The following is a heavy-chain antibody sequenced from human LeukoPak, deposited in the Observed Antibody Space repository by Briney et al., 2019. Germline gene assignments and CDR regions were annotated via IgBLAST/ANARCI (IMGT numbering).Heavy chain of an antibody. CDR1: GFTFSSYS. D-gene: IGHD1-7*01. CDR2: ISSSGTYI. Sequence: GGSLRLSCAASGFTFSSYSMNWVRQAPGKGLEWVSSISSSGTYIYYADSVKGRFTISRDNAKNSLYLQMNSLRAEDTAVYYCGRDRGGNWNYASDYWGQGTLVTVSS. CDR3: GRDRGGNWNYASDY. J-gene: IGHJ4*02. V-gene: IGHV3-21*01.